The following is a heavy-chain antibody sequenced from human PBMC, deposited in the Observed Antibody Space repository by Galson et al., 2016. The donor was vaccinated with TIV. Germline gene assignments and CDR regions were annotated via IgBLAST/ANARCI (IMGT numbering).Heavy chain of an antibody. D-gene: IGHD2-15*01. CDR3: ARVAPGSGPLRVGSWYFDL. CDR2: INHSGSI. J-gene: IGHJ2*01. Sequence: TLSLTCAVNGGSFSGHYWSWIRQAPGKGLEWIGEINHSGSINYNWSLRSRVTISVDRSTNQFSLKLSSVTAADTAVYYCARVAPGSGPLRVGSWYFDLWGRGTLVTVSS. V-gene: IGHV4-34*01. CDR1: GGSFSGHY.